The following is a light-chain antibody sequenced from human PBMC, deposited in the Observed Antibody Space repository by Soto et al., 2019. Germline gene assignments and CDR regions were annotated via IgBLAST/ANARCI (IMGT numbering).Light chain of an antibody. CDR1: QSISSY. CDR3: LQSYRTLVN. V-gene: IGKV1-39*01. CDR2: AAS. J-gene: IGKJ2*01. Sequence: DIQMTQSPSSLSASVGDRVTITCRASQSISSYLYWYQQKPGKAPTLLIYAASSLQSGVPSRFSGSRSGTDFTLIIRSLQPEDFATYYCLQSYRTLVNFGQGTKLEIK.